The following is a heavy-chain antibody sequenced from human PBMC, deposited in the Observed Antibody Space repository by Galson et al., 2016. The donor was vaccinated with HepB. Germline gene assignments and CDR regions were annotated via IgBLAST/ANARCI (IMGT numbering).Heavy chain of an antibody. Sequence: SETLSLTCSVSGASISRSAYYWGWARQTPGFGLQWIGSIYYDGTTYYSPSLNSRATVSVDTSKNQFSLKVNSMTATDTGVYYCARAEKYSSGWYGFIDYWGQGTLVSVSS. CDR1: GASISRSAYY. V-gene: IGHV4-39*01. D-gene: IGHD6-19*01. CDR3: ARAEKYSSGWYGFIDY. J-gene: IGHJ4*02. CDR2: IYYDGTT.